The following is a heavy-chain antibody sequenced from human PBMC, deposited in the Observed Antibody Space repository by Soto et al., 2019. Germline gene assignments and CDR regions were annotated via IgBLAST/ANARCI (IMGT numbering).Heavy chain of an antibody. D-gene: IGHD6-6*01. J-gene: IGHJ6*02. Sequence: QVQLVESGGGVVQPGRSLRLSCAASGFTFSSYAMHWVRQAPGKGLEWVAVISYDGSNKYYADSVKGRFTISSDNSKNTLYLQRNSLRAEDTAVYYCARPYSSSSGGSYYYYGMDVWGQGTTVTVSS. CDR1: GFTFSSYA. CDR2: ISYDGSNK. CDR3: ARPYSSSSGGSYYYYGMDV. V-gene: IGHV3-30-3*01.